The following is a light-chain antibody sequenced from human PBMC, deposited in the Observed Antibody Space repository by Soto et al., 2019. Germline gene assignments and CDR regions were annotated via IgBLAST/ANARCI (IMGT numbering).Light chain of an antibody. CDR3: ATWDDSLTGPV. Sequence: QSVLTQPPSASGTPGQRVTISCSGRSSNVGSNTVNWYQQLPGTAPRLLMHSDNQRPSGVADRFSGSKSGTSASLAISGLQSEDEADYYCATWDDSLTGPVFGGGTKLTVL. CDR2: SDN. CDR1: SSNVGSNT. J-gene: IGLJ2*01. V-gene: IGLV1-44*01.